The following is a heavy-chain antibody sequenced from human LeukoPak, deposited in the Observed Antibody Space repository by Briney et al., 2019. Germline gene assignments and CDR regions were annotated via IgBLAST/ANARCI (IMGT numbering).Heavy chain of an antibody. V-gene: IGHV4-59*08. CDR1: GGSISSYY. J-gene: IGHJ4*02. D-gene: IGHD6-13*01. CDR2: IYYSGST. CDR3: ARQAPVAAAGDY. Sequence: SETLSLTCTVSGGSISSYYWSWIRQPPGKGLEWIGYIYYSGSTNYNPSLKSRATISVDTSKNQFSLKLSSVTAADTAVYYCARQAPVAAAGDYWGQGTLVTVSS.